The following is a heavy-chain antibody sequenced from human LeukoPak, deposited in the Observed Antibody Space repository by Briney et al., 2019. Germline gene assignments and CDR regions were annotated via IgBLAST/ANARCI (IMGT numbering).Heavy chain of an antibody. Sequence: ASVKVSCKVSGYTLTELSMHWVRQAPGKGLEWMGGSDPEDGETIYAQKFQGRVTMTEDTSTDTAYMELSSLRSEDTAVYYCATSLRLATRLYYFDYWGQGTLVTVSS. CDR3: ATSLRLATRLYYFDY. D-gene: IGHD6-19*01. V-gene: IGHV1-24*01. CDR2: SDPEDGET. J-gene: IGHJ4*02. CDR1: GYTLTELS.